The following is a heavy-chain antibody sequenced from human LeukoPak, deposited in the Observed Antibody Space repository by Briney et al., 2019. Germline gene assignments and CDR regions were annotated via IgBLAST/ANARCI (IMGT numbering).Heavy chain of an antibody. CDR3: ARQSSGYYYGWFDP. D-gene: IGHD3-22*01. J-gene: IGHJ5*02. CDR1: GGSISSYY. Sequence: SETLSLTCTVSGGSISSYYWSWIRQPPGKGLEWIGYIYYSGSTNYNPSLKSRVTISVDASKNQFSLKLSSVTAADTAVYYCARQSSGYYYGWFDPWGQGTLVTVSS. CDR2: IYYSGST. V-gene: IGHV4-59*01.